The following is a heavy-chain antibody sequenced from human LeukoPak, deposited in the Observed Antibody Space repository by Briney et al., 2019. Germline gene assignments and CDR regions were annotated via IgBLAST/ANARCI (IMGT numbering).Heavy chain of an antibody. Sequence: PRGSLRLSCAASGFTFSNAWMSWVRQAPGKGLEWVSAISGSGGSTYYADSVKGQLTISRDNSKNTLYLQMNSLRAEDTAVYYCAKMVSYYYDSSGYSSISFFDYWGQGTLVTVSS. J-gene: IGHJ4*02. CDR3: AKMVSYYYDSSGYSSISFFDY. D-gene: IGHD3-22*01. CDR1: GFTFSNAW. V-gene: IGHV3-23*01. CDR2: ISGSGGST.